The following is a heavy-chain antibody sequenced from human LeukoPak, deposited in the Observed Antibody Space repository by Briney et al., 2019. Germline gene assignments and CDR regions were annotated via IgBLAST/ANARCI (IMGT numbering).Heavy chain of an antibody. CDR2: INSDGSST. CDR1: GVTFSIYW. Sequence: GGSLRLSCAAPGVTFSIYWMHWVRQAPGKGLVWVSRINSDGSSTSYADSVKGRFTISRDNAKNTLYLQMNSLRAEDTAVYYCARSGSYRANFDYWGQGTLVTVSS. V-gene: IGHV3-74*01. D-gene: IGHD1-26*01. CDR3: ARSGSYRANFDY. J-gene: IGHJ4*02.